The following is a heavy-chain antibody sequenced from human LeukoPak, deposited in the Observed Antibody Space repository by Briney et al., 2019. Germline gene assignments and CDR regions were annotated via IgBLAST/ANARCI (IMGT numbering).Heavy chain of an antibody. CDR3: ARDLEWELQGAFDI. J-gene: IGHJ3*02. Sequence: PSETLSLTCAVSGGSISSSNWWSWVRQPPGKGLEWIGEIYHSGSTNYNPSLKSRVTISVDKSKNQFSLKLSSVTAADTAVYYCARDLEWELQGAFDIWGQGTMVTVSS. D-gene: IGHD1-26*01. CDR2: IYHSGST. V-gene: IGHV4-4*02. CDR1: GGSISSSNW.